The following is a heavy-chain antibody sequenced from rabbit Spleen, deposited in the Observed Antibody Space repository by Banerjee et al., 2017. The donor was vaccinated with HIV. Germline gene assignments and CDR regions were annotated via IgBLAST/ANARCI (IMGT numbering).Heavy chain of an antibody. D-gene: IGHD1-1*01. CDR2: IAGSGSGFT. V-gene: IGHV1S40*01. CDR1: GFSFSSSYY. CDR3: ARDSGRGPYIDGKFNL. Sequence: QSLEESGGGLVQPEGSLTLTCTASGFSFSSSYYICWVRQAPGKGLEWISCIAGSGSGFTYSATWATGRFTCSKTSSTTVTLQMTSLTVADTATFFCARDSGRGPYIDGKFNLWGQGTLVTVS. J-gene: IGHJ4*01.